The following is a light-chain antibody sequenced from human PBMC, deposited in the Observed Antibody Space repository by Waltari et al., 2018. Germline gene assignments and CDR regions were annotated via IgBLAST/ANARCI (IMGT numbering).Light chain of an antibody. CDR1: ESIGNR. Sequence: DIQLTHSPSSLSASVGDRVSITCRASESIGNRLNWYQQRPGKAPKLLIYAASTLQSGVPSRFTGSGSGTDFTLTISSLQPEDFATYYCQQSYTTPRTYKNPRTFGQGTQVEIK. V-gene: IGKV1-39*01. CDR2: AAS. CDR3: QQSYTTPRTYKNPRT. J-gene: IGKJ1*01.